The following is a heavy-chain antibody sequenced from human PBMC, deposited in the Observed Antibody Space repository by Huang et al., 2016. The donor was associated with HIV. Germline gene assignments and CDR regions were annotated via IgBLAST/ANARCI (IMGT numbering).Heavy chain of an antibody. V-gene: IGHV3-74*01. CDR2: IKIDERTK. D-gene: IGHD2-15*01. J-gene: IGHJ3*02. CDR1: GFKFSNYW. CDR3: ARAGGFEI. Sequence: EEHLVESGGGLVQPGGSLRLSWEASGFKFSNYWMQWVRQGPGKGRMWVSRIKIDERTKDYADSVKGRFTNSRDNAKNTLYLQMSSLTAEDTAIYYCARAGGFEIWGQGTVVTVSS.